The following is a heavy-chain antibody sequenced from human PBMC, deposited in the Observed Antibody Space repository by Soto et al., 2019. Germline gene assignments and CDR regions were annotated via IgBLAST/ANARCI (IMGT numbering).Heavy chain of an antibody. CDR2: IWYDGTKK. D-gene: IGHD3-16*01. CDR3: ARDNTIGGRYFDY. J-gene: IGHJ4*02. CDR1: GFTFSSYG. V-gene: IGHV3-33*01. Sequence: QVQLVESGGGVVQPGRSLRLSCAASGFTFSSYGMHWVRQAPGKGLEWVAVIWYDGTKKYYADSVEGRFTVSRDNSKNTLYLQMNSLRAEATAVYLCARDNTIGGRYFDYWGQGTLVTVSS.